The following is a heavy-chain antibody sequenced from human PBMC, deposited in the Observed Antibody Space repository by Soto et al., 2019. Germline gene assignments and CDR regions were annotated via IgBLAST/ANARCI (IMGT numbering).Heavy chain of an antibody. J-gene: IGHJ6*03. CDR2: IYHSGST. Sequence: QVQLQQWGAGLLKPSETLSLTCAVYGGSFSGYYWSWIRQPPGKGLEWIGEIYHSGSTNYNPCLKSRVTISVDTSKNQFSLKLSSVTAADTAVYYCARNNYSPYYYYYYYMDVWGKGTTVTVSS. CDR3: ARNNYSPYYYYYYYMDV. V-gene: IGHV4-34*01. D-gene: IGHD3-10*01. CDR1: GGSFSGYY.